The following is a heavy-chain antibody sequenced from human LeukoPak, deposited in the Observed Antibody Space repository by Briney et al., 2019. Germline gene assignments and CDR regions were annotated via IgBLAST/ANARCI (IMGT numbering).Heavy chain of an antibody. V-gene: IGHV3-21*01. Sequence: GGSLRLSCAASGFTFSRYSMNWVRQAPGKGLEWVSPISINIYYTDSLKGRFTISRDNAKNSLYLQMNSLRAEDTAVYYCARGSRFGVVERDAFDIWGQGTMVTVSS. CDR1: GFTFSRYS. CDR2: ISINI. D-gene: IGHD3-3*01. J-gene: IGHJ3*02. CDR3: ARGSRFGVVERDAFDI.